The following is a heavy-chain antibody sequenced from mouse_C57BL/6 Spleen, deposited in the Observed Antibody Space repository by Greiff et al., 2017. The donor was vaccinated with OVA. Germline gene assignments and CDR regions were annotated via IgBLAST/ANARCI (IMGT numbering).Heavy chain of an antibody. CDR2: ISYDGSN. CDR1: GYSITSGYF. D-gene: IGHD1-1*01. V-gene: IGHV3-6*01. Sequence: VQLKQSGPGLVKPSQSLSLTCSVTGYSITSGYFWYWLRHFPGNKLEWMGFISYDGSNNYNPSLKNRITITRDQSKNPFFLKLKSVTAEDTATYYCARESGLYCGSSVGYAMDYWGQGTSVTVSS. CDR3: ARESGLYCGSSVGYAMDY. J-gene: IGHJ4*01.